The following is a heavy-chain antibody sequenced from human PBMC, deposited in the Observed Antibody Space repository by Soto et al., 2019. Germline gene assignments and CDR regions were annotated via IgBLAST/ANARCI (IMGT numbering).Heavy chain of an antibody. V-gene: IGHV1-58*01. CDR1: GFTFTSSA. CDR2: IVVGSGNT. D-gene: IGHD3-10*01. CDR3: AADPPLWFGEFTNYYGMDV. J-gene: IGHJ6*02. Sequence: GASVKVSCKASGFTFTSSAVQWVRQARGQRLEWIGWIVVGSGNTNYAQKFQERVTITRDMSTSTAYMELSSLRSEDTAVYYCAADPPLWFGEFTNYYGMDVWGQGTTVTVSS.